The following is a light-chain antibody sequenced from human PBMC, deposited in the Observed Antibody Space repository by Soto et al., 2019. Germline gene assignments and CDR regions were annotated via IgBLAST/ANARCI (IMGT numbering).Light chain of an antibody. V-gene: IGKV3-20*01. J-gene: IGKJ1*01. Sequence: EILLTQSPATLSLSPGERPTLSCRASQSVSSTYLGWYQQQPGQPPRLLMSGTSNRATGTTARFSGSGSGTDFTLTISRMEPEEFAVYYCQQYGSPQITFGQGTKVDIK. CDR1: QSVSSTY. CDR3: QQYGSPQIT. CDR2: GTS.